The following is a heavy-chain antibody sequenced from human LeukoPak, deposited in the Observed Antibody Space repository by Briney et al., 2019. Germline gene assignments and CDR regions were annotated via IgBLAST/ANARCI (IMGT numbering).Heavy chain of an antibody. Sequence: PGGSLRLSCAASGFAFSSYAMHWVRQAPGKGLEWVSSISSSSIYIYYADSVKGRFTISRDNSKNTLYLQMNSLRAEDTAVYYCAKIGVAYAFDIWGQGTMVTVSS. D-gene: IGHD2-8*01. CDR1: GFAFSSYA. V-gene: IGHV3-21*01. CDR3: AKIGVAYAFDI. J-gene: IGHJ3*02. CDR2: ISSSSIYI.